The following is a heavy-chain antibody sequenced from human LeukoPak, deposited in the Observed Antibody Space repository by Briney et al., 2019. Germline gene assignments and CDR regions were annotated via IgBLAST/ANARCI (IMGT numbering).Heavy chain of an antibody. CDR3: ARCKRVVVPAAIPVFVYYYMDV. CDR2: VSAYNGNT. CDR1: GYTFTSYG. V-gene: IGHV1-18*01. Sequence: ASVKVSCKASGYTFTSYGISWVRQAPGQGLEWMGLVSAYNGNTNYAQKLQGRVTMTTDTSTSTADMELRSLRSDDTAVYYCARCKRVVVPAAIPVFVYYYMDVWGKGTTVTVSS. J-gene: IGHJ6*03. D-gene: IGHD2-2*02.